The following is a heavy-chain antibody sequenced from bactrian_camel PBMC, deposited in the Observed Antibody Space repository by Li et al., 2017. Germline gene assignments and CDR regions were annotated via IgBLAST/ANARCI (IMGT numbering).Heavy chain of an antibody. CDR1: GFTFSSYY. V-gene: IGHV3S40*01. Sequence: VQLVESGGGLVQPGGSLRLSCAASGFTFSSYYMSWVRQAPGKGLEWVSALKSSGGGTYHADSVKGRFTISRDNAKNTLYLQMNSLKTEDTAVYYCATYAYCSSDYCGIKLGYWGQGTQVTVS. J-gene: IGHJ6*01. CDR3: ATYAYCSSDYCGIKLGY. CDR2: LKSSGGGT. D-gene: IGHD1*01.